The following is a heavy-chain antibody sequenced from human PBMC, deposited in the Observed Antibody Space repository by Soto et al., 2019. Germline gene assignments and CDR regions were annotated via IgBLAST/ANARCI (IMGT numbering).Heavy chain of an antibody. CDR1: GGSISSGGYS. V-gene: IGHV4-30-2*01. CDR2: IYHSGST. CDR3: ARVSSSPWGAFDI. D-gene: IGHD6-6*01. Sequence: QLQLQESGSGLVKPSQTLSLTCAISGGSISSGGYSWSWIRQPPGKGLEWIGYIYHSGSTYYNPSLKSRVTISVDRSKNQFSLKLSSVTAADTAVYYCARVSSSPWGAFDIWGQGTMVTVSS. J-gene: IGHJ3*02.